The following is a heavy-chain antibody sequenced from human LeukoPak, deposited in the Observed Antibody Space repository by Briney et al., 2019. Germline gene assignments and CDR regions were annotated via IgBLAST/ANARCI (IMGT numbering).Heavy chain of an antibody. J-gene: IGHJ4*02. CDR2: ISYDGSNK. Sequence: GGSLRLSCAASGFTFSSYAMHWVRQAPGKGLEWVAVISYDGSNKYYADSVKGRFTISRDNSKNTLYLQMNSLRAEDTAVYYCAKDGYSSGLTGFDYWGQGTLVTVSS. CDR1: GFTFSSYA. V-gene: IGHV3-30-3*01. CDR3: AKDGYSSGLTGFDY. D-gene: IGHD6-19*01.